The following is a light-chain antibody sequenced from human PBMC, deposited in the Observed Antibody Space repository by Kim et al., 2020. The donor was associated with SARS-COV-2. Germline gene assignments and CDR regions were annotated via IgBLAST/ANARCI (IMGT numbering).Light chain of an antibody. CDR3: MQALQVPQT. CDR1: QSLLEYNGYNF. Sequence: DIVMTQSPLSLSVTPGEPTSISCRSNQSLLEYNGYNFLDWYLQKPGQSPQLLIYLRSNRASGVPDRFSGSGSGTDFTLRISSVEAEDVGVYYCMQALQVPQTFGQGTKVDIK. CDR2: LRS. V-gene: IGKV2-28*01. J-gene: IGKJ2*01.